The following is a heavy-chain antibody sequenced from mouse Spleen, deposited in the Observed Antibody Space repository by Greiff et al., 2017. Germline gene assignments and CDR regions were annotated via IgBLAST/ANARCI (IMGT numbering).Heavy chain of an antibody. J-gene: IGHJ2*01. CDR1: GYTFTSYW. V-gene: IGHV1-5*01. D-gene: IGHD1-1*01. CDR2: IYPGNSDT. Sequence: EVQLQQSGTVLARPGASVKMSCKTSGYTFTSYWMHWVKQRPGQGLEWIGAIYPGNSDTSYNQKFKGKAKLTAVTSASTAYMELSSLTNEDSAVYYCIIFITTVVAEYYFDYWGQGTTLTVSS. CDR3: IIFITTVVAEYYFDY.